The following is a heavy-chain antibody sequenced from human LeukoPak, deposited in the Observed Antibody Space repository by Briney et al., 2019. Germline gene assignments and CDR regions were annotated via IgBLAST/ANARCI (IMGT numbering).Heavy chain of an antibody. CDR3: ARDYDHYFDY. CDR1: GFIFSNYA. D-gene: IGHD3-16*01. V-gene: IGHV3-30*04. J-gene: IGHJ4*02. Sequence: GGSLRLSCAASGFIFSNYAMHWVCQAPGKGLEWVAVISYDGSNKYYADSVKGRFTISRDNSKNTLYLQMNSLRAEDTAFYYCARDYDHYFDYWGQGTLVTVSS. CDR2: ISYDGSNK.